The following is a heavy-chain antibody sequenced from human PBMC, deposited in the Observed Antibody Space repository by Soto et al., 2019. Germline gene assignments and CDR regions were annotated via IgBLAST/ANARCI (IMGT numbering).Heavy chain of an antibody. CDR1: GFTFSGYW. Sequence: PGGSLRLSCAASGFTFSGYWFHWVRQAPGKGLVWVSRINSDGTSTSYADSVKGRFTISGDNAKNTLFLQMNSLRAEDTAVYYCTRAGYMDVWGKGTTVTSP. V-gene: IGHV3-74*01. J-gene: IGHJ6*03. CDR3: TRAGYMDV. CDR2: INSDGTST.